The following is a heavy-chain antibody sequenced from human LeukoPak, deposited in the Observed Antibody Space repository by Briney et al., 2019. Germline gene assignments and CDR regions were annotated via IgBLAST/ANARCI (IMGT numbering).Heavy chain of an antibody. CDR1: GFTFDDYA. CDR3: ARRGHGYGSPFDY. CDR2: ISWNSGSI. Sequence: PGRSLRLSCAASGFTFDDYAMHWVRQAPGKGLEWVSGISWNSGSIGYADSVKGRFTISRDNSKNTLDLQMNSLRAEDTAVYYCARRGHGYGSPFDYWGQGTLVTVSS. D-gene: IGHD5-18*01. J-gene: IGHJ4*02. V-gene: IGHV3-9*01.